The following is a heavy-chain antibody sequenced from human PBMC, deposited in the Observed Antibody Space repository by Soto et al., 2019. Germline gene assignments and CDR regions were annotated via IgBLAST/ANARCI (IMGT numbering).Heavy chain of an antibody. CDR2: IIPIFGTA. J-gene: IGHJ6*02. Sequence: GPSVKVSCKASGGTFSSYAISWVRQAPGQGLEWMGGIIPIFGTANYAQKFQGRVTITADESTSTAYMELSSLRSEDTAVYYCGRGYSSSSWIYYYGMDVWGQRAMVTVAS. D-gene: IGHD6-6*01. V-gene: IGHV1-69*13. CDR3: GRGYSSSSWIYYYGMDV. CDR1: GGTFSSYA.